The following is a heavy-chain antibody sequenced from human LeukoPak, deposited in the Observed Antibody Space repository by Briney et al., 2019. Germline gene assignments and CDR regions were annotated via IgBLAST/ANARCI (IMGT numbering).Heavy chain of an antibody. Sequence: ASVKVSCKASGYTFTGYYMHWVRQAPGQGLEWMGWINPNSGGTNYAQKFQGRVTMTRDTSISTAYMELSRLRSDDTAVYYCARRPRIAAAGTPFDYWGQGTLVTVSS. J-gene: IGHJ4*02. D-gene: IGHD6-13*01. CDR2: INPNSGGT. CDR1: GYTFTGYY. CDR3: ARRPRIAAAGTPFDY. V-gene: IGHV1-2*02.